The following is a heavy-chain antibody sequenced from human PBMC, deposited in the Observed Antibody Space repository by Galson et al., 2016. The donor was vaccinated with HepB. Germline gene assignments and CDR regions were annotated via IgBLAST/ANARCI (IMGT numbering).Heavy chain of an antibody. V-gene: IGHV3-30-3*02. D-gene: IGHD5-18*01. CDR1: GFTFSSYA. CDR2: ISYDGNNK. CDR3: AKRPYSYGWHYGMDV. J-gene: IGHJ6*02. Sequence: LRLSCAASGFTFSSYAMHWVRQAPGKGLEWVAVISYDGNNKYFAGSVKGRFTISRDNSKNILYLQMKSLRDEDTAVYYCAKRPYSYGWHYGMDVWGQGTTVTVSS.